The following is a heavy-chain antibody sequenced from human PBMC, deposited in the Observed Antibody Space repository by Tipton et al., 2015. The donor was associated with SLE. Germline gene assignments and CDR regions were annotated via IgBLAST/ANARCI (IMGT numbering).Heavy chain of an antibody. D-gene: IGHD3-3*01. J-gene: IGHJ1*01. CDR1: GYSISSGYY. CDR3: ARGEIAIFGGAACFQH. Sequence: TLSLTCSVSGYSISSGYYWGWIRQPPGKGLEWIGSIHHNGNTYYNPSLKSRVTISVDTSKNQFSLKLTSVTGADTAVYYCARGEIAIFGGAACFQHWGQGTLVSVSS. V-gene: IGHV4-38-2*02. CDR2: IHHNGNT.